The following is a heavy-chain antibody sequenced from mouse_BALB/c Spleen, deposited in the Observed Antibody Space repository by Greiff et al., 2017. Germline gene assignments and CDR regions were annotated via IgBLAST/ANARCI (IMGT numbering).Heavy chain of an antibody. J-gene: IGHJ2*01. CDR3: SIYGSSPYYFDY. D-gene: IGHD1-1*01. V-gene: IGHV14-1*02. CDR1: GFNIKDYY. Sequence: VQLQQSGAELVRPGALVKLSCKASGFNIKDYYMHWVKQRPEQGLEWIGWIDPENGNTIYDPKFQGKASITADTSSNTAYLQLSSLTSEDTAVYYCSIYGSSPYYFDYWGQGTTLTVSS. CDR2: IDPENGNT.